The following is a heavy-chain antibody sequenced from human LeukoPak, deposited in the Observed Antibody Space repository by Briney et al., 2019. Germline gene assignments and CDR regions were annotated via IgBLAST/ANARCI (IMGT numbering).Heavy chain of an antibody. CDR1: GFTFSNYA. CDR2: IKQDGSEK. CDR3: ARVLSRGSYSGYYFDY. Sequence: GGSLRLSCSASGFTFSNYAMSWVRQAPGKGLEWVANIKQDGSEKYYVDSVKGRFTISRDNAKNLLYLQMNSLRAEDTAVYYCARVLSRGSYSGYYFDYWGRGTLVTVSS. D-gene: IGHD6-19*01. V-gene: IGHV3-7*01. J-gene: IGHJ4*02.